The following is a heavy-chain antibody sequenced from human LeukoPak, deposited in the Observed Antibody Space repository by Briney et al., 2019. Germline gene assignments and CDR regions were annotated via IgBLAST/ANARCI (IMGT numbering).Heavy chain of an antibody. V-gene: IGHV1-8*01. CDR2: MNPNSGNT. D-gene: IGHD2-2*01. CDR1: GYTFTSYD. Sequence: ASVKVSYKASGYTFTSYDINWVRQATGQGLEWMGWMNPNSGNTGYAQKFQGRVTMTRNTSISTAYMELSSLRSEDTAVYYCAREWHCSSTSCNNWFDPWGQGTLVTDSS. J-gene: IGHJ5*02. CDR3: AREWHCSSTSCNNWFDP.